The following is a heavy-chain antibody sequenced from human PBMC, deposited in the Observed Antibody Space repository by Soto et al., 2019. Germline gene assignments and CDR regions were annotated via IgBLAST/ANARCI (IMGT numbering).Heavy chain of an antibody. Sequence: QVQLVQSGAEVKKPGASVKVSCKGSGYTFTSYHINWVRQATGQGLEWMGWMNRNSGNTGYAQTLQGRVTMTWDTSISTAYMELSCLRFKDTAMYYCARGHISSTKNWLDPWGQGTLVTVSS. V-gene: IGHV1-8*01. D-gene: IGHD6-6*01. J-gene: IGHJ5*02. CDR2: MNRNSGNT. CDR3: ARGHISSTKNWLDP. CDR1: GYTFTSYH.